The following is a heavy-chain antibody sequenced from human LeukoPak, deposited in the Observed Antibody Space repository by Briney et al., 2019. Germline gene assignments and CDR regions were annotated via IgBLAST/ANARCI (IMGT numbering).Heavy chain of an antibody. J-gene: IGHJ3*02. CDR1: GGTFSSYA. CDR3: ARNTAMVADAFDI. CDR2: ISAYNGNT. D-gene: IGHD5-18*01. V-gene: IGHV1-18*01. Sequence: GASVKVSCKASGGTFSSYAISWVRQAPGQGLEWMGWISAYNGNTNYAQKLQGRVTMTTDTSTSTAYMELRSLRSDDTAVYYCARNTAMVADAFDIWGQGTMVTVSS.